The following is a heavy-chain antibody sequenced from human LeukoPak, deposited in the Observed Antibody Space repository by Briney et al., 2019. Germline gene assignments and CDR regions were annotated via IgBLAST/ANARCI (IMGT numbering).Heavy chain of an antibody. V-gene: IGHV4-59*08. CDR1: DGSISSYY. D-gene: IGHD6-19*01. CDR3: ALLAAGYWYFDL. J-gene: IGHJ2*01. Sequence: ASETLSPTCTVSDGSISSYYWSWIRQPPGKGLEWIGYIYYSGSTNYNPSLKSRVTISVDTSKNQFSLKLSSVTAADTAVYYCALLAAGYWYFDLWGRGTLVTVSS. CDR2: IYYSGST.